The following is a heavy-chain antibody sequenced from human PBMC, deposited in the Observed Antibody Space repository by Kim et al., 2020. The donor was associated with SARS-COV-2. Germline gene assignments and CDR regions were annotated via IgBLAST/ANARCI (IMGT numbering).Heavy chain of an antibody. CDR3: AREPRPRSVRLGAFDI. J-gene: IGHJ3*02. Sequence: PMIRVTISVDTSKNPFSLKLNSVTAADTAVYYCAREPRPRSVRLGAFDIWGQGTMVTVSS. V-gene: IGHV4-59*01.